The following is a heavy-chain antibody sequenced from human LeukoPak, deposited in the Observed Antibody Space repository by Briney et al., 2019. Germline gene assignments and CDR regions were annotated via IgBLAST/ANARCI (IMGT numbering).Heavy chain of an antibody. Sequence: GGSLRLSCAASGFIFSDYYMSWIRQAPGKGLEWVSYISSSGSTMYYTDSVKGRFTISRDNAKNSLYLQMSSLRAEDTALYYCAKDTDCEPFNAFDIWGQGTMVTVSS. D-gene: IGHD2-21*02. V-gene: IGHV3-11*01. J-gene: IGHJ3*02. CDR3: AKDTDCEPFNAFDI. CDR2: ISSSGSTM. CDR1: GFIFSDYY.